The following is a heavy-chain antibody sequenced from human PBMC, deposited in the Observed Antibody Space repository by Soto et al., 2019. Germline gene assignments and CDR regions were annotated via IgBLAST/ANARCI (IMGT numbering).Heavy chain of an antibody. CDR2: ISSSSSTI. J-gene: IGHJ4*02. CDR1: GFTFSSYS. V-gene: IGHV3-48*01. CDR3: ARDLEEYNWNASPFDY. Sequence: GGSLRLSCAASGFTFSSYSMNWVRQAPGKGLEWVSYISSSSSTIYYADSVKGRFTISRDNAKNSLYLQMNSLRAEDTAVYYCARDLEEYNWNASPFDYWGQGTLVTVSS. D-gene: IGHD1-1*01.